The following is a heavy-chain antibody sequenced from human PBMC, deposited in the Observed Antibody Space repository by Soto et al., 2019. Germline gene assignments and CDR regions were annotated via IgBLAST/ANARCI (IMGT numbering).Heavy chain of an antibody. CDR3: AKDHGLGSYFDY. J-gene: IGHJ4*02. CDR2: ISGSGGST. D-gene: IGHD3-22*01. CDR1: GFTFSSYA. V-gene: IGHV3-23*01. Sequence: GGSLRLSCAASGFTFSSYAMSWVRQAPGKGLEWVSAISGSGGSTYYADSVKGRFTISRDNSKNTLYLQMNSLRAEDTAVYYWAKDHGLGSYFDYWGQGTLVTVSS.